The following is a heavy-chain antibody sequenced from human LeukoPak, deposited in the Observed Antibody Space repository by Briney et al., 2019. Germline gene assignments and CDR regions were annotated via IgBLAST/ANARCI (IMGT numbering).Heavy chain of an antibody. CDR1: GGSINNKY. CDR3: ARYSRNNDYVLDY. J-gene: IGHJ4*02. D-gene: IGHD4-17*01. CDR2: IYYTGET. V-gene: IGHV4-59*01. Sequence: SETLSLTCDVSGGSINNKYWSWIRQPPGKRLEWIGYIYYTGETKYNPSLESRVTMSVDTSKNPFSLKVYSVTATDTAMYYCARYSRNNDYVLDYWGQGTLVTVSS.